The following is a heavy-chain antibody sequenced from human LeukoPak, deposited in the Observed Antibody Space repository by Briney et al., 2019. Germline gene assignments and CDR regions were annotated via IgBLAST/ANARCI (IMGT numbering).Heavy chain of an antibody. CDR3: ARQYYDSSGYLTFDY. Sequence: ASVKVSCKASGYTFTSYYMHWVRQAPGQGLEWTGIINPSGGSTSYAQKFQGRVTMTRGTSTSTVYMELSSLRSEDTAVYYCARQYYDSSGYLTFDYWGQGTLVTVSS. CDR2: INPSGGST. D-gene: IGHD3-22*01. J-gene: IGHJ4*02. CDR1: GYTFTSYY. V-gene: IGHV1-46*03.